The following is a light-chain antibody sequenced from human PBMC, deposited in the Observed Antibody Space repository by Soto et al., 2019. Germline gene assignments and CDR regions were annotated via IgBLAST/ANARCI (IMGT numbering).Light chain of an antibody. V-gene: IGLV1-44*01. CDR1: SSNIGSGT. Sequence: QSVLTQPPSASATPGQRVTISCSGSSSNIGSGTVNWYLQLPGTAPKLLLYSNNQRPSGVPDRFSGSKSGTSASLAISGLQSEDEADYYCAAWDDSLNGWVFGGGTKLTVL. CDR2: SNN. CDR3: AAWDDSLNGWV. J-gene: IGLJ3*02.